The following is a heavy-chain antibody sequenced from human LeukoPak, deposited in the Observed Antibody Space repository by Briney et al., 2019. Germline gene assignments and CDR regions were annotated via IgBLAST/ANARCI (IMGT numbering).Heavy chain of an antibody. CDR1: GYTFTGYY. Sequence: ASVKVSCKASGYTFTGYYMHWVRQAPGQGVEWMGRINPNSGGTNYAQKFQGRVTMTRDTSISTAYMELSRLRSDDTAVYYCASSRTYYYDSSGYLFDYWGQGTLVTVSS. D-gene: IGHD3-22*01. V-gene: IGHV1-2*06. CDR2: INPNSGGT. J-gene: IGHJ4*02. CDR3: ASSRTYYYDSSGYLFDY.